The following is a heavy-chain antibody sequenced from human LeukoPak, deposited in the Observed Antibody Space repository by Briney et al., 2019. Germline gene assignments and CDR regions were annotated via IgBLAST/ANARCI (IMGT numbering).Heavy chain of an antibody. CDR2: IYHSGST. CDR1: GYSISSGYY. J-gene: IGHJ4*02. D-gene: IGHD2-2*02. Sequence: PSETLSLTCAVSGYSISSGYYWGWIRQPPGKGLEWIGSIYHSGSTYYNPSLKSRVTISVDTSKNQFSLKLSSVTAADTAVYYCAGVKVPAAIPDYWGQGTLVTVSS. V-gene: IGHV4-38-2*01. CDR3: AGVKVPAAIPDY.